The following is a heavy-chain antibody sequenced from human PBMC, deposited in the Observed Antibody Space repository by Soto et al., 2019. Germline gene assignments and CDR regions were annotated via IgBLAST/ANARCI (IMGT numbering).Heavy chain of an antibody. CDR3: ASSDCTNGVCYDGALDI. J-gene: IGHJ3*02. CDR1: GFTFSSYS. Sequence: GGSLRLSCAASGFTFSSYSMNWVRQAPGKGLEWVSSISSSSSYIYYADSVKGRFTISRDNAKNSLYLQMNSLRAEDTAVYYCASSDCTNGVCYDGALDIWGQGTMVT. CDR2: ISSSSSYI. D-gene: IGHD2-8*01. V-gene: IGHV3-21*01.